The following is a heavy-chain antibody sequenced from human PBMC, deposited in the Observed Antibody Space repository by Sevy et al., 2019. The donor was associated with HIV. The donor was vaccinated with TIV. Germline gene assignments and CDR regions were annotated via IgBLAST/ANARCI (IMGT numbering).Heavy chain of an antibody. CDR1: GFSFSDYS. Sequence: GGSLRLSCATSGFSFSDYSMNWVRQAPGKGLEWISSISKSSINIKYAESVRGRFTISRDSAKNSLYLQLDSLRTEDTAVYFCASLTTTDVWGKGTTVTVSS. CDR2: ISKSSINI. J-gene: IGHJ6*04. CDR3: ASLTTTDV. D-gene: IGHD1-1*01. V-gene: IGHV3-21*01.